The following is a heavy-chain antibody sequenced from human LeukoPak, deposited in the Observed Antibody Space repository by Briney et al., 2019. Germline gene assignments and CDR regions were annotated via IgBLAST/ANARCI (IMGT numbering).Heavy chain of an antibody. Sequence: GESLKISCQGSGYSFSDYWIGWVRQMPGKGLEWMGIIYPGDSDSRYSPSFQGQVTISADKSISTAYLQRSSLKASDTAMYYCAIRGATVVTPYYFDYWGQGTLVTVSS. V-gene: IGHV5-51*01. CDR3: AIRGATVVTPYYFDY. D-gene: IGHD4-23*01. CDR2: IYPGDSDS. CDR1: GYSFSDYW. J-gene: IGHJ4*02.